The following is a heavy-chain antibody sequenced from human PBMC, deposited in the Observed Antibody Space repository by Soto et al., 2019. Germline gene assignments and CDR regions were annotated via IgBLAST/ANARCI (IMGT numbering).Heavy chain of an antibody. V-gene: IGHV1-46*01. Sequence: QVQLVQSGAEVKKPGASVKVSCQASGYTFASHYIHWVRQAPGQGLEWMGVINPNGGNTRYAQRFQDRLTLTTDTPTNTVYLDLSSLSSDATADYYCGRDTSGLDYWGQGTLVTGSS. CDR2: INPNGGNT. CDR3: GRDTSGLDY. CDR1: GYTFASHY. J-gene: IGHJ4*02.